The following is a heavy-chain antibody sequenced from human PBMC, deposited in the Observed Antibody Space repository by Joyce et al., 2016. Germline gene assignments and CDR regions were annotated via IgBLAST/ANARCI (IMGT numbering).Heavy chain of an antibody. CDR2: ISSSSTYI. D-gene: IGHD6-19*01. Sequence: EVQLVESGGGLVKPGGSLRLSCAASGFTFSTYIRTWVRQAPGKGLEWVASISSSSTYIYYADSVKGRFTISRDNAKNSLFLQMNSLRADDTAMYYCARDHNSGWYFFDHWGQGTLVTVSS. J-gene: IGHJ4*02. CDR3: ARDHNSGWYFFDH. CDR1: GFTFSTYI. V-gene: IGHV3-21*02.